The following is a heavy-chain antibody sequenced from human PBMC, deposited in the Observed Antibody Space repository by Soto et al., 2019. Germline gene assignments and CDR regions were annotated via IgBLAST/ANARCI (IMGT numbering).Heavy chain of an antibody. J-gene: IGHJ4*02. CDR2: IGSSGST. D-gene: IGHD3-3*01. Sequence: EVKVLESGGGLVQPGGSLRLSCAASGFTFDTYALNWVRQAPGKGLEWVSAIGSSGSTYYADSVKGRFTISGDTPKKTLYLQMNSLRVEDTAKYYCAKGFRSLEWYSLAPFDYWGQGALVTVSS. CDR3: AKGFRSLEWYSLAPFDY. CDR1: GFTFDTYA. V-gene: IGHV3-23*01.